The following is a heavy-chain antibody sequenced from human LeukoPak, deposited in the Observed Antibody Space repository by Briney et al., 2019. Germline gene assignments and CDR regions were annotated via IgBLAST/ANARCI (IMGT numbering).Heavy chain of an antibody. V-gene: IGHV4-59*01. CDR3: ARVTGYMIEDYFDY. Sequence: SETLSLTCTVSGGSISYYYWSWIRQPLGKGLEGIGYIYYSGSTDYNPSLKSRVTISVETSKNQFSLKLSSVTAADTAVYYCARVTGYMIEDYFDYWGQGTLVTVSS. J-gene: IGHJ4*02. CDR1: GGSISYYY. D-gene: IGHD3-22*01. CDR2: IYYSGST.